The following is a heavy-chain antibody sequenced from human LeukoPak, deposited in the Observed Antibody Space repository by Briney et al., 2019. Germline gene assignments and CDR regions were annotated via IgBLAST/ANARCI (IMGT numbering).Heavy chain of an antibody. CDR1: GGSISSSSYY. D-gene: IGHD6-19*01. Sequence: PSETLSLTCTVSGGSISSSSYYWGWIRQPPGKGLEWIGSIYYSGSTYYNPSLKSRVTISVDTSKNQFSLKLSSVTAADTAVYYCARSCPVRVRKQWLVHPPRGGNFDYWGQGTLVTVSS. V-gene: IGHV4-39*07. J-gene: IGHJ4*02. CDR2: IYYSGST. CDR3: ARSCPVRVRKQWLVHPPRGGNFDY.